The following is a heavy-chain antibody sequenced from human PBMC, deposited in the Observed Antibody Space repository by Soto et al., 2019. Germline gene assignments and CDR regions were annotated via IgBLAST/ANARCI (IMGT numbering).Heavy chain of an antibody. D-gene: IGHD2-2*01. V-gene: IGHV2-5*02. CDR2: IYWDDDK. Sequence: QITLKESGPTLVKPTQTLTLTCTFSGFSLSTSGVGVGWIRQPPGKALEWLALIYWDDDKRYSPSLKGRLTITPDNSKNQVVLTMTNMAPVDTSPYYCAHTTHAGYCSSTSCYAANWFYYYYMDVWGKGTTVTVSS. J-gene: IGHJ6*03. CDR1: GFSLSTSGVG. CDR3: AHTTHAGYCSSTSCYAANWFYYYYMDV.